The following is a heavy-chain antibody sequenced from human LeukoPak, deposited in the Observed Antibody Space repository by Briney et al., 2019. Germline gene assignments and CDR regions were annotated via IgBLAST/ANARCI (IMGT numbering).Heavy chain of an antibody. CDR2: IYSGGST. CDR3: ARLRWPGY. D-gene: IGHD4-23*01. CDR1: GFTFSDYA. J-gene: IGHJ4*02. Sequence: GGSLRLSCAASGFTFSDYAMHWVRQAPGKGLEWVSVIYSGGSTYYADSVKGRFTISRDNSKNTLYLQMNSLRAEDTAVYYCARLRWPGYWGQGTLVSVSS. V-gene: IGHV3-53*01.